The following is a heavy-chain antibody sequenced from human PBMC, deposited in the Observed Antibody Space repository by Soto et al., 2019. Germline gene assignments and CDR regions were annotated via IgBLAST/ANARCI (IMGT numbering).Heavy chain of an antibody. CDR2: INPNSGGT. CDR1: GYSFTSHF. V-gene: IGHV1-2*02. D-gene: IGHD6-6*01. J-gene: IGHJ6*02. CDR3: AREATSSASIYYYYGMDE. Sequence: ASVKVSCKASGYSFTSHFIHWVRQAPGQGLEWMGRINPNSGGTNYAKKFQGRVTMTSDTSSSTAYMELSRLRSDDTAVYYCAREATSSASIYYYYGMDEWGQGTTVTVSS.